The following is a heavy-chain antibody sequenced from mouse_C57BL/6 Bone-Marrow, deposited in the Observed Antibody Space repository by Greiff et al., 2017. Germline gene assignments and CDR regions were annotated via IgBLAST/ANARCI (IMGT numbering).Heavy chain of an antibody. V-gene: IGHV1-58*01. Sequence: VQLQQSGAELVRPGSSVKMSCKTSGYTFTSYGINWVKQRPGQGLEWIGYIYIGNGYTVYNEKFKGKATLTSDTSSSTAYMQLSSLTSEDSAISFCAGNFDVWGTGTTVTVSS. CDR1: GYTFTSYG. J-gene: IGHJ1*03. CDR2: IYIGNGYT. CDR3: AGNFDV.